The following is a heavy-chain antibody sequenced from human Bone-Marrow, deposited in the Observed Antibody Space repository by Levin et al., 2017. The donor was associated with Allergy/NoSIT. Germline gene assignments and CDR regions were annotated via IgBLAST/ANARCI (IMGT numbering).Heavy chain of an antibody. CDR3: AKIEDRWLQVSVFDY. V-gene: IGHV3-30*18. J-gene: IGHJ4*02. Sequence: SGGSLRLSCEASGFTFDSYGMYWVRQSPGKGLEWVAMISYDGRNENFADSVKGRFTISRDNSKNMLFLQMNSLRTEDTAVYYCAKIEDRWLQVSVFDYWGQGTPVTVSS. CDR2: ISYDGRNE. CDR1: GFTFDSYG. D-gene: IGHD5-24*01.